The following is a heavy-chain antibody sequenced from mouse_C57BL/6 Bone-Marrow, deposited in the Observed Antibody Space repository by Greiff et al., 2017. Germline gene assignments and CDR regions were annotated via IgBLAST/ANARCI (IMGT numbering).Heavy chain of an antibody. D-gene: IGHD2-1*01. J-gene: IGHJ4*01. V-gene: IGHV14-4*01. CDR1: GFNIKDDY. Sequence: EVQLQQSWAELVRPGASVKLSCTASGFNIKDDYMHWVKQRPEQGLEWIGWIDPENGDTEYASKFQGKATITADTSSNTAYLQLSSLTSEDTAVYYCTPIYYDAMDYWGQGTSVTVSS. CDR2: IDPENGDT. CDR3: TPIYYDAMDY.